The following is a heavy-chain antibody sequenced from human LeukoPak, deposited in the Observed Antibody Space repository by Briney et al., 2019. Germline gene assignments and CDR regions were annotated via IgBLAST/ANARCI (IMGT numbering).Heavy chain of an antibody. Sequence: SSETLSLTCTVSGGSISSYYWSWIRQPPGKGLEGIGYIYYSGSTNYNPSLKSRVTISVDTSKNQFSLKLSSVTAADTAVYYCARAHADYWGQGTLVTVSS. J-gene: IGHJ4*02. CDR1: GGSISSYY. V-gene: IGHV4-59*01. CDR2: IYYSGST. CDR3: ARAHADY.